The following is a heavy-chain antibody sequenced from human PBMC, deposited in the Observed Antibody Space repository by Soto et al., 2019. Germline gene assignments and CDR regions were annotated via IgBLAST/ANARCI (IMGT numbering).Heavy chain of an antibody. J-gene: IGHJ4*02. D-gene: IGHD3-3*01. CDR2: ISGSGGST. CDR3: AKTTDFWSGCFDY. CDR1: GFAFSSYA. Sequence: GGSLRLSCAASGFAFSSYAMSWVRQAPGKGLEWVSAISGSGGSTYYADSVKGRFTISRDNSKNTLYLQMNSLRAEDTAVYYCAKTTDFWSGCFDYWGQGTLVTVSS. V-gene: IGHV3-23*01.